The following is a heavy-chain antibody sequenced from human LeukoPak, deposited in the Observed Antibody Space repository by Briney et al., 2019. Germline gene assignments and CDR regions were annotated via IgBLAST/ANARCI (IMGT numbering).Heavy chain of an antibody. CDR2: ISYSGST. Sequence: SETLSLTCAVSGSSINTGYYWGWIRQPPGKGLEWIGYISYSGSTSYNSSLKSRVTISVDTSKNQFSLKLTSVTAADTAVYYCARHSLHSNYATGGIDYWGQGTLVTVSS. CDR1: GSSINTGYY. D-gene: IGHD4-11*01. V-gene: IGHV4-59*08. J-gene: IGHJ4*02. CDR3: ARHSLHSNYATGGIDY.